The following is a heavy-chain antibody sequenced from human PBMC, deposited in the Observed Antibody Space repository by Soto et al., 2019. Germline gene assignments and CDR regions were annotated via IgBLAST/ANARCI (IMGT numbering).Heavy chain of an antibody. V-gene: IGHV3-7*01. CDR2: IKQDGSEK. J-gene: IGHJ6*02. CDR3: ARERWQQLRYYYGMDV. D-gene: IGHD6-13*01. Sequence: GGSLRLSCAASEFTFSSYWMSWVRQAPGKGLEWVANIKQDGSEKYYVDSVKGRFTISRDDARNSLYLHMNSLRAEDTAVYYCARERWQQLRYYYGMDVWGQGTTVTVSS. CDR1: EFTFSSYW.